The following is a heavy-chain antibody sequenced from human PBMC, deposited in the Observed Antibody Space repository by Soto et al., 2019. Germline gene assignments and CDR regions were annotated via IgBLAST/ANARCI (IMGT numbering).Heavy chain of an antibody. CDR2: IYYSGST. D-gene: IGHD3-22*01. Sequence: LSLTCTVSGGSVSSGSYYWSWIRQPPGKGLEWIGYIYYSGSTNYNPSLKSRVTISVDTSKNQFSLKLSSVTAADTAVYYCARDGGDSSGYYPFDYWGQGTLVTVSS. V-gene: IGHV4-61*01. J-gene: IGHJ4*02. CDR1: GGSVSSGSYY. CDR3: ARDGGDSSGYYPFDY.